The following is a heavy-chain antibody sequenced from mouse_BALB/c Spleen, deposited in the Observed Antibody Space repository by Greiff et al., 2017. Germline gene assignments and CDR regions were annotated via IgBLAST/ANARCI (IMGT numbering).Heavy chain of an antibody. CDR1: GFTFSSYA. CDR2: ISSGGST. Sequence: EVKLMESGGGLVKPGGSLKLSCAASGFTFSSYAMSWVRQTPEKRLEWVASISSGGSTYYPDSVKGRFTISRDNARNILYLQMSSLRSEDTAMYYCAKITTVVGAMDYWGQGTSVTVSS. CDR3: AKITTVVGAMDY. J-gene: IGHJ4*01. V-gene: IGHV5-6-5*01. D-gene: IGHD1-1*01.